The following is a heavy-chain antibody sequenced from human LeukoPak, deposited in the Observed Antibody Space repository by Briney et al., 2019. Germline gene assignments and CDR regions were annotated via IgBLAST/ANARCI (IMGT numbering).Heavy chain of an antibody. CDR2: INHSGST. CDR3: ARKPQASSGWYFGRFHSAFDI. J-gene: IGHJ3*02. D-gene: IGHD6-19*01. CDR1: GGSFSGYY. Sequence: PSETLSLTCAVYGGSFSGYYWSWIRQPPGKGLEWIGEINHSGSTNYNPSLKSRVTISVDTSKNQFSLKLSSVTAADTAVYYCARKPQASSGWYFGRFHSAFDIWGQGTMVTVSS. V-gene: IGHV4-34*01.